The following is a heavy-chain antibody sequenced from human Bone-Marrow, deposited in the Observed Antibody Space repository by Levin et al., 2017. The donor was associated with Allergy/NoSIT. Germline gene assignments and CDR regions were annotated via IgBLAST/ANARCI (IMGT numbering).Heavy chain of an antibody. Sequence: ASVKVSCKASGYTFTSYYMHWVRQAPGQGLEWMGIINPSGGSPTYAQKFQGRVTMTMDTSTSTVYMELSSLRSEDTAVYYCAREFVVVVVATAPPRDSDAFDIWGQGTMVTVSS. CDR1: GYTFTSYY. J-gene: IGHJ3*02. CDR3: AREFVVVVVATAPPRDSDAFDI. V-gene: IGHV1-46*01. CDR2: INPSGGSP. D-gene: IGHD2-15*01.